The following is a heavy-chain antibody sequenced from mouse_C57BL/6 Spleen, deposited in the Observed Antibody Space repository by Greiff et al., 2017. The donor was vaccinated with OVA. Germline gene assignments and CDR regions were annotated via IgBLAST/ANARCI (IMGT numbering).Heavy chain of an antibody. Sequence: VQLQQSGAELVRPGTSVKVSCKASGYAFTNYLIEWVKQRPGQGLEWIGVINPGSGGTNYNEKFKGKATLTADKSSSTAYMELSSLTSEDSAVYVGARLAEYGYYAMEYWGKGTSGTVSS. CDR2: INPGSGGT. V-gene: IGHV1-54*01. CDR1: GYAFTNYL. D-gene: IGHD5-1*01. J-gene: IGHJ4*01. CDR3: ARLAEYGYYAMEY.